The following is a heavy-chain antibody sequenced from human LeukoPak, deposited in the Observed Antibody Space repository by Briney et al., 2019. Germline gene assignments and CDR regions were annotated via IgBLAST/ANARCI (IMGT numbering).Heavy chain of an antibody. CDR1: RDTFSGYG. V-gene: IGHV1-69*04. J-gene: IGHJ4*02. CDR2: IIPNLNIA. Sequence: GASVKVSCKASRDTFSGYGISWVRQAPGQGLEWMGRIIPNLNIANYAQRFQGRVTFTADKSATTAYMEVKSLRSEDTAVYYCATDSIGDILTGAFDYWGQGTLVTVFS. CDR3: ATDSIGDILTGAFDY. D-gene: IGHD3-9*01.